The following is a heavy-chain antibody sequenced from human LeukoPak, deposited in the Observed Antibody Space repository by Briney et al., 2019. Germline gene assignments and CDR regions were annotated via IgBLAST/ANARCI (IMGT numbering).Heavy chain of an antibody. J-gene: IGHJ4*02. CDR2: IRYDGSNK. Sequence: GGSLRHSCAASGFTFSSYGMHWVRQAPGKGLEWVAFIRYDGSNKYYADSVKGRFTISRDNSKNTLYLQMNSLRAEDTAVYYCAKIWPYCSSTSCQDYWGQGTLVTVSS. CDR3: AKIWPYCSSTSCQDY. CDR1: GFTFSSYG. V-gene: IGHV3-30*02. D-gene: IGHD2-2*01.